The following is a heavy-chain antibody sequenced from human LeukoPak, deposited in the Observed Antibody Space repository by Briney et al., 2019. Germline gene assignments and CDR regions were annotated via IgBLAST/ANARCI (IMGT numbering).Heavy chain of an antibody. CDR1: GGSISSNNCY. D-gene: IGHD5-12*01. Sequence: PSETLSLTCTVSGGSISSNNCYWGWIRQPPGKGLEWIGTIYYSGSTNYNPSLKSRVTISVDTSKNQFSLKLSSVTAADTAVYYCARDLGGYPSGGIDPWGQGTLVTVSS. CDR2: IYYSGST. J-gene: IGHJ5*02. CDR3: ARDLGGYPSGGIDP. V-gene: IGHV4-39*07.